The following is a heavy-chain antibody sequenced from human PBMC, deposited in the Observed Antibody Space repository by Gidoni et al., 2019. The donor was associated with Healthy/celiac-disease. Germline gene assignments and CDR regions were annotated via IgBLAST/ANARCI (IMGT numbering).Heavy chain of an antibody. Sequence: EVQLVQSGAEVKKPGESLKISCQGSGYSFTSYWTGWGRQMPGNGLEWMGIIYPGDSDTRYSPSCQGQVTISADKSISTAYLQWSSLKASDTAMYYCARHGAQYDFWSGSYDYYYYGMDVWGQGTTVTVSS. CDR2: IYPGDSDT. J-gene: IGHJ6*02. D-gene: IGHD3-3*01. V-gene: IGHV5-51*01. CDR1: GYSFTSYW. CDR3: ARHGAQYDFWSGSYDYYYYGMDV.